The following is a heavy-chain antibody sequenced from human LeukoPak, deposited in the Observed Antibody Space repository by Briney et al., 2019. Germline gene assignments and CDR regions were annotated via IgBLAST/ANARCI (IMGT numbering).Heavy chain of an antibody. J-gene: IGHJ4*02. Sequence: PGGSLRLSCAASGFTVSSNYMSWVRQAPGKGLEWVSVIYSGGSTYYADSVKGRFTISRDNSKSTLYLQMNSLRAEDTAVYYCARVRGEGSSWYLDYWGQGTLVTVSS. V-gene: IGHV3-53*01. D-gene: IGHD6-13*01. CDR1: GFTVSSNY. CDR2: IYSGGST. CDR3: ARVRGEGSSWYLDY.